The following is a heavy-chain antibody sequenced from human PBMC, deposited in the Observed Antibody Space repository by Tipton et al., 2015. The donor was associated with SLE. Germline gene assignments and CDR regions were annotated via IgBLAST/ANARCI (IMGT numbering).Heavy chain of an antibody. Sequence: TLSLTCAVYDESFSLYYWSWIRQPSGKGLEWIGEINHSGSTTYNPSLKSRVTISVDASKSQFSLNIYSVTAADTAVYYCARLVAVGGRSSWGQGTLVAVSS. V-gene: IGHV4-34*01. J-gene: IGHJ5*02. CDR2: INHSGST. CDR1: DESFSLYY. D-gene: IGHD6-19*01. CDR3: ARLVAVGGRSS.